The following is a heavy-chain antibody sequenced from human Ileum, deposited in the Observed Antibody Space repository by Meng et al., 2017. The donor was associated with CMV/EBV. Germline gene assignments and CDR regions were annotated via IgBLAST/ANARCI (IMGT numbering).Heavy chain of an antibody. J-gene: IGHJ4*02. CDR3: ARIESGAHFDS. CDR1: GYTFTSYA. D-gene: IGHD4-17*01. Sequence: SCKASGYTFTSYAVHCVRQAPGQGLEWMGWINTGNGNTKYSQNFQGRVTFTRDTSANTGYMEVTSLRSEDTAVYYCARIESGAHFDSWGQGTLVTVSS. CDR2: INTGNGNT. V-gene: IGHV1-3*04.